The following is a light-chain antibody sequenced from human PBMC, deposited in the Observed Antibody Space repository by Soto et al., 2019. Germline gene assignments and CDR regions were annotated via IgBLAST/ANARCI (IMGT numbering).Light chain of an antibody. V-gene: IGKV3-11*01. CDR3: QHRDNWPANT. CDR1: QSISSY. J-gene: IGKJ4*01. Sequence: EIVLAQSPATLSLSPGERATLSCRASQSISSYLAWYQQKPGQAPRLLIYDASNRATGIPARFSGSGSGTDFNLTISTLEPEDFAVYYCQHRDNWPANTFGGGTKVEIK. CDR2: DAS.